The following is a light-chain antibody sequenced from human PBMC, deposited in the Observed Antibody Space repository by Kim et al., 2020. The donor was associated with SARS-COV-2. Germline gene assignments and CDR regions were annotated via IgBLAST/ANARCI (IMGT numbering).Light chain of an antibody. Sequence: VSPGQKASITCSGEKLGDKYACWYQQKPGQSPVLVIYQDNKRPSGIPERFSGSNSGNTATLTISGTQAMDEADYYCQAWDSSTGVVFGGGTQLTVL. CDR2: QDN. CDR1: KLGDKY. J-gene: IGLJ2*01. V-gene: IGLV3-1*01. CDR3: QAWDSSTGVV.